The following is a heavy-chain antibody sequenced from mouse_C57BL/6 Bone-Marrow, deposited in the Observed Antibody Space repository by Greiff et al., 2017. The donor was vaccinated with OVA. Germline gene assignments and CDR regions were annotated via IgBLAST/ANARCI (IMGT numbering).Heavy chain of an antibody. V-gene: IGHV8-12*01. CDR3: ARSTEYYGSSYGWYFDV. J-gene: IGHJ1*03. D-gene: IGHD1-1*01. CDR2: IYWDDDK. CDR1: GFSLSTSGMG. Sequence: QVTLKESGPGILPSSQTLSLTCSFSGFSLSTSGMGVSWIRQPSGKGLEWLAHIYWDDDKRYHPSLKSRLTISKDTSRNQVFLKITSVDTADTATYYCARSTEYYGSSYGWYFDVWGTGTTVTVSS.